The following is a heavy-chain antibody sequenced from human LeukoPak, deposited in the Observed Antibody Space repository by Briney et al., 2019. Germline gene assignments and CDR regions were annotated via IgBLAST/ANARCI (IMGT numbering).Heavy chain of an antibody. CDR3: ARLGHCSVGRCPLDHDAFDI. D-gene: IGHD2-15*01. CDR2: IYYSGST. V-gene: IGHV4-59*08. Sequence: SETLSLTCTVSGGSISGYYWSWIRQPPGKGLEWIGFIYYSGSTNYNPSLKSRVTISVDTSKNQFSLKLSSVTAADTAVYYCARLGHCSVGRCPLDHDAFDIWGQGTMVTVSS. J-gene: IGHJ3*02. CDR1: GGSISGYY.